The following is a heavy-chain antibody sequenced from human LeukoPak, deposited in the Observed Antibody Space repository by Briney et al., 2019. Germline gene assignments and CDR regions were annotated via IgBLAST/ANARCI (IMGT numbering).Heavy chain of an antibody. V-gene: IGHV4-34*01. J-gene: IGHJ5*02. CDR3: ARDIVVVPAAIWWFDP. Sequence: PSETLSLTCAVYGGSFSGYYWSWIRQPPGKGLEWIGEINHSGSTNYNPSLKSRVTISVDTSKNQFSLKLSSVTAADTAVYYCARDIVVVPAAIWWFDPWGQGTLVTVSS. D-gene: IGHD2-2*02. CDR1: GGSFSGYY. CDR2: INHSGST.